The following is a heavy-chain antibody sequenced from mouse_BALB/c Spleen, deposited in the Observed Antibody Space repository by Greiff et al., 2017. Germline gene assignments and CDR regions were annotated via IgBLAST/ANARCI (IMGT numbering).Heavy chain of an antibody. CDR2: IWAGGST. CDR1: GFSLTSYG. V-gene: IGHV2-9*02. J-gene: IGHJ2*01. CDR3: ARSRFNWDYFDY. Sequence: VKLVESGPGLVAPSQSLSITCTVSGFSLTSYGVHWVRQPPGKGLEWLGVIWAGGSTNYNSALMSRLSISKDNSKSQVFLKMNSLQTDDTAMYYCARSRFNWDYFDYWGQGTTLTVSS. D-gene: IGHD4-1*01.